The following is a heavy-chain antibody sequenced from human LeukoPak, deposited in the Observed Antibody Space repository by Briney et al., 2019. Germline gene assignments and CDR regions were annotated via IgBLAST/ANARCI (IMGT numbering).Heavy chain of an antibody. CDR3: ASLGMAAAGRRWFDP. D-gene: IGHD6-13*01. V-gene: IGHV1-2*02. CDR2: INPNSGGT. Sequence: ASVKVSCKASGYTFTGYYMHWVRQAPGQGLEWMGWINPNSGGTNYAQKFQGRVTMTRDTSISTAYMELSRLRSDDTAVYYCASLGMAAAGRRWFDPWGQGTLVTVSS. J-gene: IGHJ5*02. CDR1: GYTFTGYY.